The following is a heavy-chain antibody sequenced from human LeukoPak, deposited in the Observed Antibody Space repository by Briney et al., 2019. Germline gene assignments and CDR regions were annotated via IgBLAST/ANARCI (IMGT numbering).Heavy chain of an antibody. CDR3: ASVSDDDAFDI. Sequence: ASVKVSCKASGYTFTIYYMHWVRQAPGQGLEWMGIINPSGGSTSYAQKFQGRVTMTRDTSTSTVYMELSSLRSEDTAVYYCASVSDDDAFDIWGQGTMVTVSS. V-gene: IGHV1-46*01. J-gene: IGHJ3*02. CDR2: INPSGGST. CDR1: GYTFTIYY.